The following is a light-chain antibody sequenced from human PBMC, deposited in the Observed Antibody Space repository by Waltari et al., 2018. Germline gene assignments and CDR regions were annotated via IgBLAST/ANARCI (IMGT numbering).Light chain of an antibody. CDR2: GAS. V-gene: IGKV3-20*01. CDR1: QSVTRA. Sequence: EIVLPQSPGTLSLSTGDSATLSCRTSQSVTRALAWYQQKPGQAPRLLIYGASNRATGIPDRFSGSGSGTDFSLTISSLEPEDFAVYYCQHYLRLPVTFGQGTKVEVK. CDR3: QHYLRLPVT. J-gene: IGKJ1*01.